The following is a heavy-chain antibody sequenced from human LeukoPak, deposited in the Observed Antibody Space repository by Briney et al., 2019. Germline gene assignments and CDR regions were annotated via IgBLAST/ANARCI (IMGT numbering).Heavy chain of an antibody. D-gene: IGHD4-17*01. CDR1: GGSISSYY. CDR2: IYYSGST. Sequence: PSETLSLTCTVSGGSISSYYWSWIRQPPGKGLEWIGCIYYSGSTNYNPSLKSRVTISVDTSKNQFSLKLSSVTAADTAVYYCARYPDFGDYPHFDYWGQGTLVTVSS. J-gene: IGHJ4*02. V-gene: IGHV4-59*01. CDR3: ARYPDFGDYPHFDY.